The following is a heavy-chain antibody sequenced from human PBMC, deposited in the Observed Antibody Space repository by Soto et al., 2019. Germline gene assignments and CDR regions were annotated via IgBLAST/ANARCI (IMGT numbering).Heavy chain of an antibody. Sequence: QVQLVQSGAEVKKPGSSVKVSCKASGGTFSSYTISWVRQAPGQGLEWMGRNIPILGIANYAQKFQGRVTITADKFTITAYMELSSLRSEDTAVYFCASSGYCRCGSCYGLFDYWGQGTLVTVSS. J-gene: IGHJ4*02. CDR1: GGTFSSYT. CDR2: NIPILGIA. V-gene: IGHV1-69*02. D-gene: IGHD2-15*01. CDR3: ASSGYCRCGSCYGLFDY.